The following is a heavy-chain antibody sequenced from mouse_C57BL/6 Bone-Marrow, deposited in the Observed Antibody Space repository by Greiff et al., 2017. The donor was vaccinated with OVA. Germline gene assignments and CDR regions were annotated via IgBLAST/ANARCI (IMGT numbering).Heavy chain of an antibody. D-gene: IGHD2-3*01. V-gene: IGHV1-50*01. J-gene: IGHJ1*03. Sequence: QVQLQQPGAELVKPGASVKLSCKASGYTFTSYWMQWVKQRPGQGLEWIGEIDPSDSYTNYNQKFKGKATLTVDTSSSTAYMQLSSLTSEDSAVYYCATDGHWYFDVWGTGTTVTVSS. CDR3: ATDGHWYFDV. CDR2: IDPSDSYT. CDR1: GYTFTSYW.